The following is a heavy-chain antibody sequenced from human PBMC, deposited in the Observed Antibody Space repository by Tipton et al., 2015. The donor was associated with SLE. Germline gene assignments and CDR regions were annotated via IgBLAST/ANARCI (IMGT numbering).Heavy chain of an antibody. CDR1: GFTFRSYW. CDR2: INEDGTIT. V-gene: IGHV3-74*01. J-gene: IGHJ4*02. D-gene: IGHD2-2*01. Sequence: SLRLPCAASGFTFRSYWMHWIRQAPGKGLVWVSRINEDGTITSYEDSVKGRFTISRDNAKNILYLQMNSLRVEDTALYYCARGIDPTSSRISDYWGQGTLLSVSS. CDR3: ARGIDPTSSRISDY.